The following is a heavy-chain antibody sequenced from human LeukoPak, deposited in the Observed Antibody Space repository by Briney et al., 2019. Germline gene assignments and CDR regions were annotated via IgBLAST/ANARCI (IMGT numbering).Heavy chain of an antibody. CDR1: GFTFSDYY. D-gene: IGHD2-2*01. CDR2: ISGSGSTI. V-gene: IGHV3-11*04. J-gene: IGHJ6*03. CDR3: ARDSGTSPWPNYYYYYMDV. Sequence: GGSLRLSCAASGFTFSDYYMSWIRQAPGEGLEWVSYISGSGSTIYYADSMKGRFTISRDNAKNTLYLQMNSLRAEDTAVYYCARDSGTSPWPNYYYYYMDVWGQGTTVTVSS.